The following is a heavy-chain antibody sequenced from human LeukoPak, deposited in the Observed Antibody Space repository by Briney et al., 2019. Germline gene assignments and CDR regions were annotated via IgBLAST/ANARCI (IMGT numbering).Heavy chain of an antibody. D-gene: IGHD5/OR15-5a*01. CDR2: ISFDGDNE. V-gene: IGHV3-30-3*01. CDR1: GFTFSNYA. Sequence: GGSLRLSCATSGFTFSNYAIHWVRQAPGKGLEWVADISFDGDNEYYADSVRGRFMIARDNSKNTVYLQMNSLTIEDTAVYYCAREPSGNFGQLVSSAEYFQHWGQGTRVTVSS. J-gene: IGHJ1*01. CDR3: AREPSGNFGQLVSSAEYFQH.